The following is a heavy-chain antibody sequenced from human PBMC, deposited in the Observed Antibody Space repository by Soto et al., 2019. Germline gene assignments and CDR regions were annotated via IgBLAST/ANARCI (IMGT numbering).Heavy chain of an antibody. J-gene: IGHJ3*02. Sequence: GGSLRLSCAASGFTFISYSMNWVRQAPGKGLEWVSSISSSSSYIYYADSVKGRFTVSRDNAKNSLYLQMNSLRAEDTAVYYCARGIGYCSGGSCYSDAFDIWGQGTMVTVSS. D-gene: IGHD2-15*01. CDR1: GFTFISYS. CDR2: ISSSSSYI. CDR3: ARGIGYCSGGSCYSDAFDI. V-gene: IGHV3-21*01.